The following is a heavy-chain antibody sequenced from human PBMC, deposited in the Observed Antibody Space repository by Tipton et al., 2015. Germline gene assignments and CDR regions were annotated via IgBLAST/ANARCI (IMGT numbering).Heavy chain of an antibody. CDR1: GYSFTSYW. Sequence: VQLVQSGAEVKKPGDSLKISCQGSGYSFTSYWIAWVRQMPGKGLEWIGIIQPGDSQTRYIPSFQGQVCFSVDKSISTAYLQWSGLKASDSAMYYCARPLSDTYGSVAFWASRCPFDIWGQGTLVTVSS. CDR2: IQPGDSQT. V-gene: IGHV5-51*01. D-gene: IGHD3-10*01. CDR3: ARPLSDTYGSVAFWASRCPFDI. J-gene: IGHJ3*02.